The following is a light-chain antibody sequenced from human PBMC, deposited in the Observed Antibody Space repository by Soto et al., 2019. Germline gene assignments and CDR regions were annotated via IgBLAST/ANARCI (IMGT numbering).Light chain of an antibody. J-gene: IGLJ1*01. CDR3: CSYAGSYTSSRV. CDR2: DVD. CDR1: SGDVGSYIH. Sequence: QSALTQPPSVSGSPGQSGSISCTGTSGDVGSYIHVSWYQQHPGRSPKLMIYDVDERPSGVPDRFSGSKSGNTASLTISGLQAEDEADYYCCSYAGSYTSSRVFGTGTKLTVL. V-gene: IGLV2-11*01.